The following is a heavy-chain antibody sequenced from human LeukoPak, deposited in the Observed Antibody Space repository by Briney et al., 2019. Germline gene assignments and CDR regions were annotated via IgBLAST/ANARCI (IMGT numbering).Heavy chain of an antibody. Sequence: GRSLRLSCAASGFTFSSYAMHWVRQAPGKGLEWVAVISYDGSNKYYADSVKGRFTISRDNSKNTLYLQMNGLRAEDTAVYYCARDLLANFDYWGQGTLVTVSS. D-gene: IGHD2-15*01. CDR2: ISYDGSNK. CDR1: GFTFSSYA. J-gene: IGHJ4*02. V-gene: IGHV3-30-3*01. CDR3: ARDLLANFDY.